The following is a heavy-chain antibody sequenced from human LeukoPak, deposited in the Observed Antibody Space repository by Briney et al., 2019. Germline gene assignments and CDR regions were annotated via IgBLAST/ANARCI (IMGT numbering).Heavy chain of an antibody. J-gene: IGHJ6*03. D-gene: IGHD6-13*01. Sequence: TGGSLRLSCAASGFTFSSYGMHWVRQAPGKGLDWVAFIHHDGSNKYYADSVKGRFTISRDNSKNTLYLQMNSLRAEDTAVYYCAKETNSSSWYYFHYYYYMDVWGKGTTVTVSS. CDR1: GFTFSSYG. V-gene: IGHV3-30*02. CDR2: IHHDGSNK. CDR3: AKETNSSSWYYFHYYYYMDV.